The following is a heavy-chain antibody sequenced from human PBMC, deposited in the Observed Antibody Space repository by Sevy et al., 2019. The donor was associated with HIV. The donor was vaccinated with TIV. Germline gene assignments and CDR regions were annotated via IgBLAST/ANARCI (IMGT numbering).Heavy chain of an antibody. D-gene: IGHD6-25*01. J-gene: IGHJ5*02. CDR2: IYHSGST. CDR3: ARRSWYSSGWLWFDN. Sequence: SETLSLTCTVSGGSISSSSYYWGWIRQPPGKGLEWIGTIYHSGSTYYNPSLKSLVTISVDTSKDQFSLKFTSVTAADTSLYYCARRSWYSSGWLWFDNWGQGTLVTVSS. V-gene: IGHV4-39*01. CDR1: GGSISSSSYY.